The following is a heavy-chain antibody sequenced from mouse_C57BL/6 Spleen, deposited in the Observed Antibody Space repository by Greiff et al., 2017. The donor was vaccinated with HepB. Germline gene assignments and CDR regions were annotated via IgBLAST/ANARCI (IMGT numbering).Heavy chain of an antibody. Sequence: QVQLQQPGAELVRPGSSVKLSCKASGYTFTSYWMHWVKQRPIQGLEWIGNIDPSDSETHYNQKFKDKATLTVDKSSSTAYMQLSSLTSEDSAVYYCATQGGDGYTERFAYWGQGTLVTVSA. CDR2: IDPSDSET. V-gene: IGHV1-52*01. CDR1: GYTFTSYW. D-gene: IGHD2-3*01. CDR3: ATQGGDGYTERFAY. J-gene: IGHJ3*01.